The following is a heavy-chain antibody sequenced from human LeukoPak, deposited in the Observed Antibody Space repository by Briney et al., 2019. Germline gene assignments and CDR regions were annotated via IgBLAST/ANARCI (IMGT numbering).Heavy chain of an antibody. D-gene: IGHD3-22*01. J-gene: IGHJ6*02. CDR2: IDPSDSYT. Sequence: GESLRISCKGSGYSFTSYWISWVRQMPGKGLEWMGRIDPSDSYTNYSPSFQGHVSISADKSISTAYLQWSSLKASDTAMYYCARRNYYDSSGYYLRNGMDVWGQGTTVTVSS. CDR3: ARRNYYDSSGYYLRNGMDV. CDR1: GYSFTSYW. V-gene: IGHV5-10-1*01.